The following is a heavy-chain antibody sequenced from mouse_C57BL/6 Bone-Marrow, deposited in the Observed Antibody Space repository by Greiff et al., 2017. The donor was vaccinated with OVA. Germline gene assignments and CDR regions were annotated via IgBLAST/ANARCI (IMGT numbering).Heavy chain of an antibody. CDR2: IDPANGNT. Sequence: VQLQQSVAELVRPGASVKLSCTASGFNIKNTYMHWVKQRPEQGLEWTGRIDPANGNTKYAPKFQGKATITADTSSNTAYLQLSSLTSEDTAIYYCARATMVTTRGDFAAYWGQGTLVTVSA. CDR3: ARATMVTTRGDFAAY. D-gene: IGHD2-2*01. J-gene: IGHJ3*01. V-gene: IGHV14-3*01. CDR1: GFNIKNTY.